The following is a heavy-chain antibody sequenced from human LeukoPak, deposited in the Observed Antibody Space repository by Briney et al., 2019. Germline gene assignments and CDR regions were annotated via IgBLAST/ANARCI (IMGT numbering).Heavy chain of an antibody. V-gene: IGHV1-3*01. CDR2: INAGNGNT. CDR3: ARERQNDILTGYLDY. Sequence: ASVKVSCKASGYTFTSYAMHWVRQAPGQRLDWMGWINAGNGNTKYSQKFQGRVTITRDTSASTAYMELSSLRSEDTAVYYCARERQNDILTGYLDYWGQGTLVTVSS. CDR1: GYTFTSYA. D-gene: IGHD3-9*01. J-gene: IGHJ4*02.